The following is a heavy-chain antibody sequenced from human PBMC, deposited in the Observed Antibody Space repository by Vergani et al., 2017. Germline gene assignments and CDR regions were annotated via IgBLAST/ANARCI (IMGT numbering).Heavy chain of an antibody. CDR3: ASSSSWLQPLDY. V-gene: IGHV4-30-4*08. CDR2: FYYSGST. J-gene: IGHJ4*02. D-gene: IGHD6-13*01. CDR1: GGSISSGDYY. Sequence: QVQLQESGPGLVKPSQTLSLTCTVSGGSISSGDYYWSWFRQPPGKGLEWIGYFYYSGSTYYNPSLKSRVTISVDTSKHQFSLKLSSVTAADTAVYYCASSSSWLQPLDYWGQGTLVTVSS.